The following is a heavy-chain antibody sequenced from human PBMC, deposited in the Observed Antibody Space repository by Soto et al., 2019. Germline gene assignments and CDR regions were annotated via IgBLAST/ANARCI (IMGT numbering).Heavy chain of an antibody. D-gene: IGHD2-2*03. CDR1: GFSLDASAVG. CDR3: ADSGLSESQDVAGDFDF. Sequence: QITLRESGPTLVKPTQTLTLTCTFSGFSLDASAVGVGWIRQPPGKALEWLALIYWDDDKRYNPSLKSRLTLTKDTTKKKVVLTMTNMDPLDTATNYCADSGLSESQDVAGDFDFCGEGTMVTVCS. V-gene: IGHV2-5*02. CDR2: IYWDDDK. J-gene: IGHJ3*01.